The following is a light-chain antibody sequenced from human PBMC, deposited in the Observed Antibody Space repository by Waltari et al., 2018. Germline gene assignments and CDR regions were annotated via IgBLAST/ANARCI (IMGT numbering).Light chain of an antibody. CDR3: QVWDTSIDLSV. CDR2: YDS. V-gene: IGLV3-21*04. J-gene: IGLJ1*01. Sequence: SYVLTQAPSVSVAPGETARITCGGNNIADKNVHWYQQKPGQAPVLVIFYDSDRTLGSHERFSGDNCGNTATLTISRSEAGDESDYDCQVWDTSIDLSVFGTGTKVTVL. CDR1: NIADKN.